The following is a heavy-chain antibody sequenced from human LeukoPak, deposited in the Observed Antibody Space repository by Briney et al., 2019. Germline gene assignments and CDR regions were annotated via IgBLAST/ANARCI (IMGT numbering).Heavy chain of an antibody. CDR2: IYSGGST. J-gene: IGHJ4*02. D-gene: IGHD1-14*01. CDR1: GSAVSTNY. Sequence: GVSLRLVCAAFGSAVSTNYIFWGRLGPRLGLEWIAVIYSGGSTFHADSVKGRFIISRDNSKNTLYLQMNSLRVEDTAVYYCATGTHPGNWGQGTLVTVSS. CDR3: ATGTHPGN. V-gene: IGHV3-66*01.